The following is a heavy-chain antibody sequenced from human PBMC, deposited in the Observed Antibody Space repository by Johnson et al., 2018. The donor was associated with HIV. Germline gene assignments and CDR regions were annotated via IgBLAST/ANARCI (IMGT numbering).Heavy chain of an antibody. D-gene: IGHD3-10*01. CDR3: ASSYSESDAFDI. CDR2: IRYDGSNK. V-gene: IGHV3-30*02. J-gene: IGHJ3*02. CDR1: GFTFRSYG. Sequence: QVQLVESGGGVVQPGGSLRLSCAASGFTFRSYGMHWVRQAPGKGLAWVAFIRYDGSNKYYADSVKGRFPISRDNSKNTLYLQMNSLRVEDTAVYYCASSYSESDAFDIWGQGTMITVSS.